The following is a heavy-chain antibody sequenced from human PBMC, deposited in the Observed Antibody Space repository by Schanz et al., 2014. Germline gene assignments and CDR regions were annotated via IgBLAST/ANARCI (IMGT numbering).Heavy chain of an antibody. CDR2: ISDRGDGT. CDR3: VKDRQQLGRVGVFEI. Sequence: EVQLVESGGGLVQPGGSLRLSCAASGFTFTTNAMSWVRQPPGKGLEWVSGISDRGDGTNYGDSVRGRFTISRDNSRNTVYLEMNSLRAEDTAVYYCVKDRQQLGRVGVFEIWGQGTVVTVSS. CDR1: GFTFTTNA. J-gene: IGHJ3*02. D-gene: IGHD1-1*01. V-gene: IGHV3-23*04.